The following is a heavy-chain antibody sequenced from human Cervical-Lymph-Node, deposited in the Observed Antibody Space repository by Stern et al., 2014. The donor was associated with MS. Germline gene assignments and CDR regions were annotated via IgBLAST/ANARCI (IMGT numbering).Heavy chain of an antibody. CDR3: ARDGYDYRSGYSFYFDF. D-gene: IGHD3-3*01. CDR2: VSSDGNTK. V-gene: IGHV3-30-3*01. J-gene: IGHJ4*02. Sequence: VQLVESGGGVVQPGRSLRLSCAASGFTFSNYAMHWVRQAPGKGMEWVAVVSSDGNTKFYADSVKGRFTIPRDNSKNTLYLQMNSLRPEDTAVYYCARDGYDYRSGYSFYFDFWGQGTPVTVSS. CDR1: GFTFSNYA.